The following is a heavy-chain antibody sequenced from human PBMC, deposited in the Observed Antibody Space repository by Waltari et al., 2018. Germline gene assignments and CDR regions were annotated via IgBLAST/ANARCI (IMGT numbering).Heavy chain of an antibody. J-gene: IGHJ4*02. V-gene: IGHV3-23*03. CDR2: IYSGGST. CDR1: GFTFGSYD. D-gene: IGHD3-22*01. CDR3: AKDLYYYDSSGRYFDY. Sequence: EVQLLEPGGGLVQPGGSLRLSCAASGFTFGSYDMRWVRQAPGKGLEWVSVIYSGGSTYYADSVKGRFTISRDNSKNTLYLQMNSLRAEDTAVYYCAKDLYYYDSSGRYFDYWGQGTLVTVSS.